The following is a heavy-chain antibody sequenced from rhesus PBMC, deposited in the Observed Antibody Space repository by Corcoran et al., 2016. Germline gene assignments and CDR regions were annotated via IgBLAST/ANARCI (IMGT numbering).Heavy chain of an antibody. J-gene: IGHJ4*01. CDR2: IAGSGWST. CDR1: GGSISSHY. CDR3: ASGYYFDY. V-gene: IGHV4-173*01. D-gene: IGHD2-33*01. Sequence: QLQLLESGPGLVKPSETLSLTCAVSGGSISSHYWTWFRQPPGKGLGCIGRIAGSGWSTDNNPSLKIQVTISTDTSKNQFSLKLSSVTAADTSVYYCASGYYFDYWGQGVLVTVSS.